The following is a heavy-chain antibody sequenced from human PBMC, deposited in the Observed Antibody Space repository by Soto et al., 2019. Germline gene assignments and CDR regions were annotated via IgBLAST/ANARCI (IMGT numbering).Heavy chain of an antibody. CDR3: AHGIVEVTAVVY. J-gene: IGHJ4*02. CDR1: GYTFTSYA. CDR2: INAGNGNT. V-gene: IGHV1-3*01. Sequence: GASVKVSCKASGYTFTSYAMHWVRQAPGQRLEWMGWINAGNGNTKYSQKFQGRVTITRDTSASTAYMELSSLRSEDTAVYYCAHGIVEVTAVVYWGQGTLVTVSS. D-gene: IGHD2-21*02.